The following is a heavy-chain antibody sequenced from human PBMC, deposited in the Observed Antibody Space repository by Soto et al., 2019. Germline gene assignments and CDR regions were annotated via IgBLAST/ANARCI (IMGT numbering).Heavy chain of an antibody. D-gene: IGHD2-21*02. J-gene: IGHJ5*02. Sequence: SETLSLTCTVSGGSISSGDYYWSWIRQPPGKGLEWIGYIYYSGSTYYNPSLKSRVTISVDTSKNQFSLKLSSVTAADTAVYCCARVVTDTREQSPWFDPWGQGTLVT. CDR3: ARVVTDTREQSPWFDP. CDR2: IYYSGST. V-gene: IGHV4-30-4*01. CDR1: GGSISSGDYY.